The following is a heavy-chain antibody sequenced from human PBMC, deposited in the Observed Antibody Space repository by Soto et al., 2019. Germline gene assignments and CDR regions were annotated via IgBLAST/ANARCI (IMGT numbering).Heavy chain of an antibody. CDR2: ISGSGGST. CDR3: AKGNPDYGGNDWFDP. J-gene: IGHJ5*02. Sequence: GGSLRLSCAASGFTFSSYAMSWVRQAQGKGLEWVSAISGSGGSTYYADSVKGRFTISRDNSKNTLYLQMNSLRAEDTAVYYCAKGNPDYGGNDWFDPWGQGTLVTVSS. V-gene: IGHV3-23*01. D-gene: IGHD4-17*01. CDR1: GFTFSSYA.